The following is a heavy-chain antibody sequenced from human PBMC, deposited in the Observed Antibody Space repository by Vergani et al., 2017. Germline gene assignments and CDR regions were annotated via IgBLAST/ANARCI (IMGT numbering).Heavy chain of an antibody. CDR3: AKDALRYFALNWFDP. V-gene: IGHV3-23*01. J-gene: IGHJ5*02. Sequence: EVQLLESGGGLVQPGGSLRLSCAASGFTFSSYAMSWVRQAPGKGLEWVSAIRGSGGSTYYADSVKGRFTISRDNSKNTLYLQMNSLRAEDTAGYYCAKDALRYFALNWFDPWGQGTLVTVSS. CDR1: GFTFSSYA. D-gene: IGHD3-9*01. CDR2: IRGSGGST.